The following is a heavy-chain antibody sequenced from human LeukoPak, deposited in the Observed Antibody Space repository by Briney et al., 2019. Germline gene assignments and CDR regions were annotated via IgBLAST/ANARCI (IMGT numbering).Heavy chain of an antibody. Sequence: PSETLSLTCTVSGGSISSYYWSRIRQPPGKGLEWIGEINHSGSTNYNPSLKSRVTISVDTSKNQFSLKLNSVTAADTAVYYCARSSEGRYYYDSSGYSYYYYYMDVWGKGTTVTISS. J-gene: IGHJ6*03. V-gene: IGHV4-34*01. CDR1: GGSISSYY. D-gene: IGHD3-22*01. CDR3: ARSSEGRYYYDSSGYSYYYYYMDV. CDR2: INHSGST.